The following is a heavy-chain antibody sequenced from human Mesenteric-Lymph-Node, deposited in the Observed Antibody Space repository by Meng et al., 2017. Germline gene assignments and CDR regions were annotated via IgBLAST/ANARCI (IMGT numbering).Heavy chain of an antibody. CDR3: ARWAVVTGTGY. CDR2: INHSGST. Sequence: SETLSLTCAVYGGSFSGYYWSWIRQPPGKGLEWIGEINHSGSTNYNPSLKSRVTISVDTSKNQFSLKLSSVTAADTAVYYCARWAVVTGTGYWGQGTLVTVSS. CDR1: GGSFSGYY. D-gene: IGHD2-21*02. V-gene: IGHV4-34*01. J-gene: IGHJ4*02.